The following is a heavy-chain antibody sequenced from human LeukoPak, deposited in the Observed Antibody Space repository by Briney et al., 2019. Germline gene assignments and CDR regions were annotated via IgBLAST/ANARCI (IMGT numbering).Heavy chain of an antibody. J-gene: IGHJ6*02. Sequence: PSETLSLTCTVSGGSISGSSYCWGWVRQPPGKGLEWIGSIYYSGSTYYNPSLKSRVTISVDTSKNQFSLKLNSVTATDTAVYYCARGLYNWNYVDYYYYGMDVWGQGTTVTVSS. CDR2: IYYSGST. CDR1: GGSISGSSYC. V-gene: IGHV4-39*02. D-gene: IGHD1-7*01. CDR3: ARGLYNWNYVDYYYYGMDV.